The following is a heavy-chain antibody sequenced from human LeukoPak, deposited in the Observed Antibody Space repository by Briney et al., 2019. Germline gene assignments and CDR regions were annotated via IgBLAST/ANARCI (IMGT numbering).Heavy chain of an antibody. CDR1: GFTFSDYY. Sequence: GGSLRLSCAASGFTFSDYYMSWIRQAPGKGLEWVSYISSSGSTIYYADSVKGRFTISRDNAKNSLYLQMNSLRAEDTAVYYCAREMDPTIFGVVTNNPIDYWGQGTLVTVSS. CDR3: AREMDPTIFGVVTNNPIDY. D-gene: IGHD3-3*01. CDR2: ISSSGSTI. V-gene: IGHV3-11*04. J-gene: IGHJ4*02.